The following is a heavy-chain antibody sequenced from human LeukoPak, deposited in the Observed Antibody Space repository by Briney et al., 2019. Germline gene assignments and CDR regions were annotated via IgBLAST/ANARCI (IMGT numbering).Heavy chain of an antibody. Sequence: ASVKVSCKASGYTFTSYYMHWVRQAPGQGLEWMGIINPSGGSTSYAQKFQGRVTTTRDTSTSTVYMELSSLRSEDTAVYYCARDNRPDYYDFWSGPYSEYFQHWGQGTLVTVSS. CDR1: GYTFTSYY. D-gene: IGHD3-3*01. CDR2: INPSGGST. V-gene: IGHV1-46*01. J-gene: IGHJ1*01. CDR3: ARDNRPDYYDFWSGPYSEYFQH.